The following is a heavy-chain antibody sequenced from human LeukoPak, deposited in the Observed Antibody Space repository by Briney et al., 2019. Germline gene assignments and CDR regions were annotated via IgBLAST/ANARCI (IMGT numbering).Heavy chain of an antibody. Sequence: PGGSLRLPCAASGFTFSDYYMSWIRQAPGKGLEWVSYISSSSYTNYADSVKGRFTISRDNAKNSLYLQMNSLRAEHTAVYYCARSGPNSSGYYPDAFDIWGQGTMVTVSS. CDR3: ARSGPNSSGYYPDAFDI. CDR2: ISSSSYT. CDR1: GFTFSDYY. D-gene: IGHD3-22*01. J-gene: IGHJ3*02. V-gene: IGHV3-11*03.